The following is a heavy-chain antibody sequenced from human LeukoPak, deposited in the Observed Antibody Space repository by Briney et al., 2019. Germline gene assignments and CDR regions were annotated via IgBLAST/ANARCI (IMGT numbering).Heavy chain of an antibody. Sequence: SETLSLTCTVSGYSISSGYYWGWIRQPPGKGLEWIGSIYHSGSTYYNPSLKSRVTISVDTSKNQFSLKLNSVTAADTAVYYCARAGSGSYYGYYFDYWGQGTLVTVSS. J-gene: IGHJ4*02. D-gene: IGHD3-10*01. CDR1: GYSISSGYY. V-gene: IGHV4-38-2*02. CDR2: IYHSGST. CDR3: ARAGSGSYYGYYFDY.